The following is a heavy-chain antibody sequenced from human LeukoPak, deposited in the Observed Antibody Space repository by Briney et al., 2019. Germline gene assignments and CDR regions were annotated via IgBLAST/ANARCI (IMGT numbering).Heavy chain of an antibody. CDR3: AKEFRGSGSYYSEDAFV. CDR2: ISYDGSNE. D-gene: IGHD3-10*01. J-gene: IGHJ3*01. V-gene: IGHV3-30*04. Sequence: GRSLRLSCAASGFTFSSYVMHWVRQAPGKGLEWVAIISYDGSNEYYADSVKGRFTISRDNSKNALYLQMNSLRAADTAVYYCAKEFRGSGSYYSEDAFVWGQGTTVTVSS. CDR1: GFTFSSYV.